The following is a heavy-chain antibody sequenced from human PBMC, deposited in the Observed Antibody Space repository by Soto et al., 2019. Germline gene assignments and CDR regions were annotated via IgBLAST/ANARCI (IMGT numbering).Heavy chain of an antibody. J-gene: IGHJ6*02. CDR2: ISSSGSTI. CDR1: GFTFSSYE. V-gene: IGHV3-48*03. CDR3: ARPNTFWYGMDV. Sequence: GGSLRLSCAASGFTFSSYEMNWVRQAPGKGLEWVSYISSSGSTIYYADSVKGRFTISRDNAKNSLYLQMNSLRAEDTAVYYCARPNTFWYGMDVWGQGTTVTVSS. D-gene: IGHD6-13*01.